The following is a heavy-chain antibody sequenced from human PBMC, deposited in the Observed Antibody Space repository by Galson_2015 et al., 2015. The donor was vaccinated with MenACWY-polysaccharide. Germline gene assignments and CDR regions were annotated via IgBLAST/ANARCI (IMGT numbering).Heavy chain of an antibody. CDR3: ARKFTYGLD. V-gene: IGHV3-53*01. CDR1: GFTVSSND. Sequence: SLRLSCAASGFTVSSNDMSWVRQAPGKGLEWVSVIYSGGSTDYADSVKGRFFISRDNSKNTLYLQMNRLRAEDTAVYYCARKFTYGLDWGQGTLVTVSS. CDR2: IYSGGST. D-gene: IGHD3-10*01. J-gene: IGHJ4*02.